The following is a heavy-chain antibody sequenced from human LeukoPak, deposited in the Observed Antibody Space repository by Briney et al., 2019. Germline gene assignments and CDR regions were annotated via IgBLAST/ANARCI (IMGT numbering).Heavy chain of an antibody. D-gene: IGHD3-10*01. CDR2: INPHSGVT. CDR1: GYPFTGYY. Sequence: ASVKVSCKASGYPFTGYYILWVRQAPGQGLECVGWINPHSGVTTYAQNFQGRVTMTRDTSISTAHLELSGLKSDDTAVYYCARNYGSGDFDLWGQGTLVTVSS. CDR3: ARNYGSGDFDL. J-gene: IGHJ4*02. V-gene: IGHV1-2*02.